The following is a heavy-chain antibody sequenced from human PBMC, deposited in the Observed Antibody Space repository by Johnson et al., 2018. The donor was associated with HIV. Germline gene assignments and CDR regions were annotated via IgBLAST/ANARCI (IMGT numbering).Heavy chain of an antibody. J-gene: IGHJ3*02. CDR3: RATIPRDAFDI. D-gene: IGHD5-12*01. V-gene: IGHV3-11*04. CDR1: GFTFSDYY. CDR2: ISSSGSTI. Sequence: QEQLVESGGGLVKPGGSLRLSCAASGFTFSDYYMSWIRQAPGKGLEWVSYISSSGSTIYYADSVKGRFTISRDNSKNTLYLQMNSLRAEDTAVYYTRATIPRDAFDIWGQGTMVTVSS.